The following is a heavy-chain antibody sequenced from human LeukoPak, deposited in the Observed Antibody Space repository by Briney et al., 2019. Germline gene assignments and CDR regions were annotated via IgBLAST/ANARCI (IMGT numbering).Heavy chain of an antibody. CDR1: GFTFSNYG. CDR2: ISFDGSNK. D-gene: IGHD6-19*01. CDR3: AKDYRTGGWSTDHDY. J-gene: IGHJ4*02. V-gene: IGHV3-30*18. Sequence: GGPLRLSCAASGFTFSNYGMHWVRQAPGKGLEWVAVISFDGSNKYYVDSVKGRFTISRDNSKNTLYLQMNSLRADDTAVYYCAKDYRTGGWSTDHDYWGQGTLVTVSS.